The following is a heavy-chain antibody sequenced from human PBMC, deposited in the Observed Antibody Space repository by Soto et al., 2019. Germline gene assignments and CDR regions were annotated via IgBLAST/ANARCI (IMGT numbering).Heavy chain of an antibody. CDR3: ARGGYSGYENWFDP. Sequence: QLQLQESGSGLVKPSQTLSLTCAVSGGSISSGGYSWSWIRQPPGKGLEWIGYIYHSGSTYYNPSLKSRVTISVDRSKNQFFLKLSSVTAADTAVYYCARGGYSGYENWFDPWGQGTLVTVSS. V-gene: IGHV4-30-2*01. D-gene: IGHD5-12*01. CDR1: GGSISSGGYS. CDR2: IYHSGST. J-gene: IGHJ5*02.